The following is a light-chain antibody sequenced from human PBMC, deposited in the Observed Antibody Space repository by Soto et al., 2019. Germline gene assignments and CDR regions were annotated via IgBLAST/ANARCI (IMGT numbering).Light chain of an antibody. CDR1: QPISIY. J-gene: IGKJ5*01. CDR3: QQRHTIPYT. Sequence: DIQMTQSPSSLSASVGDRVTISCRASQPISIYINWYQQKPGKAPKLLIYASSSLQGGVPSRFSGSGSGTHFTLTISSVQPEDFATYSCQQRHTIPYTFGQGTRLEI. CDR2: ASS. V-gene: IGKV1-39*01.